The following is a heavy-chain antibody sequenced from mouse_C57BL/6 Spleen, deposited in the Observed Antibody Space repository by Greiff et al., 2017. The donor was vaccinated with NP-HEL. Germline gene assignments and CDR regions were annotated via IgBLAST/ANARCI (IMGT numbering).Heavy chain of an antibody. CDR1: GYSFTSYY. V-gene: IGHV1-66*01. Sequence: QVQLQQSGPELVKPGASVKISCKASGYSFTSYYIHWVKQRPGQGLEWIGWIYPGSGNTKYNEKFKGKATLTADTSSSTAYMQRSSLTSEDSAVYYCARGEVTTNEFDYWGQGTTLTVSS. D-gene: IGHD2-2*01. CDR3: ARGEVTTNEFDY. J-gene: IGHJ2*01. CDR2: IYPGSGNT.